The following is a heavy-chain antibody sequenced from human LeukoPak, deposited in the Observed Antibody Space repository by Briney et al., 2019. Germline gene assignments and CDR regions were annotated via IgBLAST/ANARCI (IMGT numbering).Heavy chain of an antibody. J-gene: IGHJ4*02. CDR1: GGNFTSYA. CDR3: AMTYCSGGSCYTGVVDY. D-gene: IGHD2-15*01. CDR2: IIPIFGTA. V-gene: IGHV1-69*13. Sequence: ASVKGCCNASGGNFTSYAISWVRQATGQGLEWMGGIIPIFGTANYAQKFQGRVTITADESTSTAYMELSSLRSEDTAVYYCAMTYCSGGSCYTGVVDYWRQGTLVTVSS.